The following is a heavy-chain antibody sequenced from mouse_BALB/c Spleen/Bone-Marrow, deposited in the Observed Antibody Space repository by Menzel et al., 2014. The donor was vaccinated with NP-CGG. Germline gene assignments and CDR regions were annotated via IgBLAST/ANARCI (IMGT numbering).Heavy chain of an antibody. CDR3: ATLTGTFDY. CDR1: GFNIKDPY. V-gene: IGHV14-3*02. J-gene: IGHJ3*01. Sequence: VQLQQSGAELVKPRSSVKLSCTTSGFNIKDPYIHWVKQRPEQGLEWIGRIDPANYNTQYDPKFQGKATITADTPSNAAYLQLNSLTSEDTADYYCATLTGTFDYWNQETPITISA. CDR2: IDPANYNT. D-gene: IGHD4-1*01.